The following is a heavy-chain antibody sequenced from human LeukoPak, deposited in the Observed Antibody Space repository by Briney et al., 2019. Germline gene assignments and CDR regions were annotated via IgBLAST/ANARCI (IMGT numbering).Heavy chain of an antibody. CDR3: ARVRRLLWFGELSFSEPYYMDV. CDR2: ISAYNGNT. CDR1: GYTFTSYG. V-gene: IGHV1-18*01. D-gene: IGHD3-10*01. J-gene: IGHJ6*03. Sequence: ASVKVSCKASGYTFTSYGISWVRQAPGQGLEWMGWISAYNGNTNYAQKLQGRVTMTTDTSTSTAYMELRSLRSDDTAVYYCARVRRLLWFGELSFSEPYYMDVWGKGTTVTISS.